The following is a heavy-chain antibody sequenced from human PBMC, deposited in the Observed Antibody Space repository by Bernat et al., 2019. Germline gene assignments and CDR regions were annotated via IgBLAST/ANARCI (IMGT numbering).Heavy chain of an antibody. Sequence: EVQLVESGGGLVKPGGSLRLSCAASGFTFSIYSMNWVHQAPGKGLEWISSISSYSTSIYYADSVKGRFTISRDNAKNSLYLQMNSLRAEDTAVYYCARDRDSSDDDAFDIWGQGAMVTVSS. CDR2: ISSYSTSI. CDR1: GFTFSIYS. CDR3: ARDRDSSDDDAFDI. V-gene: IGHV3-21*01. D-gene: IGHD3/OR15-3a*01. J-gene: IGHJ3*02.